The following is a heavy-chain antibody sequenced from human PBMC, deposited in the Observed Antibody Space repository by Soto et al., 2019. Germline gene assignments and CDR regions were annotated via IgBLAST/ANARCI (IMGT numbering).Heavy chain of an antibody. Sequence: SVKVSCKAPGGTFSSYAISWVRQAPGQGLEWMGGIIPIFGTANYAQKFQGRVTITADESTSTAYMELSSLRSEDTAVYYCARDPFGRAPGVWFDPWGQGTLVTVSS. J-gene: IGHJ5*02. CDR2: IIPIFGTA. D-gene: IGHD3-16*01. V-gene: IGHV1-69*13. CDR1: GGTFSSYA. CDR3: ARDPFGRAPGVWFDP.